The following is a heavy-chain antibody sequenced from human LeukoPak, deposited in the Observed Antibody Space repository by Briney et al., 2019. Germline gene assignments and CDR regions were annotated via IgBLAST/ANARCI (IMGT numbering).Heavy chain of an antibody. J-gene: IGHJ6*03. CDR3: ATLDYYDSSGYSLYYYYMDV. D-gene: IGHD3-22*01. V-gene: IGHV3-30*04. CDR1: GFTFSSYA. CDR2: ISYDGSNK. Sequence: GGSLRLSCAASGFTFSSYAMHWARQAPGKGLEWVAVISYDGSNKYYADSVKGRFTISRDNSKNTLYLQMNSLRAEDTAVYYCATLDYYDSSGYSLYYYYMDVWGKGTTVTVSS.